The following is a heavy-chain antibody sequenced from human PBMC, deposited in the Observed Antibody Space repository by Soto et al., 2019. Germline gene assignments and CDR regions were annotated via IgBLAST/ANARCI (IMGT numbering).Heavy chain of an antibody. CDR3: ARVYATVSYSYYYYGMDV. J-gene: IGHJ6*02. Sequence: GGSLRLSCAASGFTFSSYAMHWVRQAPGKGLEWVAVISYDGSNKYYADSVKGRFTISRDNSKNTLYLQMNSLRAEDTAVYYCARVYATVSYSYYYYGMDVWGQGTTVTVSS. CDR2: ISYDGSNK. CDR1: GFTFSSYA. V-gene: IGHV3-30-3*01. D-gene: IGHD4-4*01.